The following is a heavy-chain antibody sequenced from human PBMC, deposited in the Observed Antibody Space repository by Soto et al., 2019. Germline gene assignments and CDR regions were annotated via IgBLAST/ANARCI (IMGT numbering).Heavy chain of an antibody. CDR3: ARDLWQARGWFDP. Sequence: GGSLRLSCAASGFTFSSYWMSWVRQAPGKGLEWVANIKQDGSEKYYVDSVKGRFTISRDNAKNSLYLQMNSPRAEDTAVYYCARDLWQARGWFDPWGQGTRVTVAS. CDR2: IKQDGSEK. J-gene: IGHJ5*02. V-gene: IGHV3-7*04. CDR1: GFTFSSYW.